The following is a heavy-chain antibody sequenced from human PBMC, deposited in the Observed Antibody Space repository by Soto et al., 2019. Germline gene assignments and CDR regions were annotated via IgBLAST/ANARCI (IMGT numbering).Heavy chain of an antibody. J-gene: IGHJ5*02. CDR3: ATYCSSTSCYYTRWFDP. Sequence: SVKVSCKASGGTFSSYAISWVRQAPGQGLEWMGGIIPIFGTANYAQKFQGRVTITADKSTSTAYMELSSLRSEDTAVYYCATYCSSTSCYYTRWFDPWGQGTLVTVSS. CDR1: GGTFSSYA. V-gene: IGHV1-69*06. CDR2: IIPIFGTA. D-gene: IGHD2-2*01.